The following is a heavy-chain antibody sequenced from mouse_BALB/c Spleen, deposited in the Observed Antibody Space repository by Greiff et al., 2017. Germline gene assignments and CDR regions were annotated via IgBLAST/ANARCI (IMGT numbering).Heavy chain of an antibody. D-gene: IGHD4-1*01. V-gene: IGHV5-12-2*01. CDR3: ARQGITGTKGFAY. CDR2: ISNGGGST. Sequence: EVNVVESGGGLVQPGGSLKLSCAASGFTFSSYTMSWVRQTPEKRLEWVAYISNGGGSTYYPDTVKGRFTISRDNAKNTLYLQMSSLKSEDTAMYYCARQGITGTKGFAYWGQGTLVTVSA. CDR1: GFTFSSYT. J-gene: IGHJ3*01.